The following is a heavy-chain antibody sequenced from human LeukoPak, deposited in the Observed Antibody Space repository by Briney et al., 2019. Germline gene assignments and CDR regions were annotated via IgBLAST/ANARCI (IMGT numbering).Heavy chain of an antibody. CDR3: ARDRHSSGWYKGY. CDR2: IKQDGSEK. Sequence: GGSLRLSCAASGFTFSSYAMHWVRQAPGKGLEWMANIKQDGSEKYYVDSVKGRFTISRDNAKNSLYLQMNSLRAEDTAVYYCARDRHSSGWYKGYWGQGTLVTVSS. D-gene: IGHD6-19*01. V-gene: IGHV3-7*01. J-gene: IGHJ4*02. CDR1: GFTFSSYA.